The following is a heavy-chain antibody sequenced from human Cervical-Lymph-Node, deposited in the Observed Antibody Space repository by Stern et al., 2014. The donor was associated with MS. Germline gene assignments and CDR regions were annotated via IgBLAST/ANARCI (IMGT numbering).Heavy chain of an antibody. J-gene: IGHJ4*02. Sequence: VQLXXXGAEVKKPGASVTVSCNVAGHPLSELAMHWLRQLPTRGLEWMGQFDPEDGETVYAQQFQGRLSMTEDTSTGTAYMTLTAXRSEDTAVYYCATXXXVKWGXXTXVTVS. CDR2: FDPEDGET. CDR1: GHPLSELA. D-gene: IGHD3-10*01. CDR3: ATXXXVK. V-gene: IGHV1-24*01.